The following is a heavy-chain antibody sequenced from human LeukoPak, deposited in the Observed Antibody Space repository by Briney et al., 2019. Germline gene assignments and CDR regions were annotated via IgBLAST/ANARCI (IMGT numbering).Heavy chain of an antibody. CDR2: INHSGST. J-gene: IGHJ5*02. CDR3: ARRGDYVWGSYRSIRNWFDP. D-gene: IGHD3-16*02. Sequence: SETLSLTCAVYGGSFSGYYWSWLRQPPGKGLEWIGEINHSGSTNYNPSPKSRVTISVDTSKNQFSLKLSSVTAADTAVYYCARRGDYVWGSYRSIRNWFDPWGQGTLVTVSS. V-gene: IGHV4-34*01. CDR1: GGSFSGYY.